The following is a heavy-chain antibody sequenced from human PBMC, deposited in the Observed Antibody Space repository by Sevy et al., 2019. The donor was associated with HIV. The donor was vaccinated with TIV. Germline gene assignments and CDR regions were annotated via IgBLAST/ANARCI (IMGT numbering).Heavy chain of an antibody. D-gene: IGHD3-22*01. V-gene: IGHV5-51*01. CDR1: GYSFTSYW. J-gene: IGHJ4*02. CDR3: ARRNYYDSSGLFDY. CDR2: IYPSDSDT. Sequence: GESLKISCKGSGYSFTSYWIGWVRQTPGKGLEWMGIIYPSDSDTRYSPSFQGQVTISADNSVSTAYLKWSSLKASDTAMYYCARRNYYDSSGLFDYWGQGTLVTVSS.